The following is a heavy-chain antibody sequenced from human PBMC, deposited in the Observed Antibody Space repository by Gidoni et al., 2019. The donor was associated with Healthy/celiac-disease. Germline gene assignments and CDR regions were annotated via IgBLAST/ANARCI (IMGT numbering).Heavy chain of an antibody. J-gene: IGHJ4*02. V-gene: IGHV3-33*01. CDR2: IWYDGSNK. D-gene: IGHD6-13*01. CDR3: ARSSSWQNYFDY. CDR1: GFTFSSYG. Sequence: QVQLVESGGGVVQPGRSLRLSCAASGFTFSSYGMHWVRQAPGTGLEWVGVIWYDGSNKYYADSVKGRFTISRDNSKNTLYLQMNSLRAEDTAVYYCARSSSWQNYFDYWGQGTLVTVSS.